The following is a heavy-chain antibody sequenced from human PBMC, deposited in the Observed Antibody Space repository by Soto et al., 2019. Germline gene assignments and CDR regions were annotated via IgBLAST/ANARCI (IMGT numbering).Heavy chain of an antibody. CDR3: ARRDGEQLVGGVFDY. CDR2: IWYDGSNK. D-gene: IGHD6-6*01. CDR1: GFTFSSYG. Sequence: GSLRLSCAASGFTFSSYGMHWVRQAPGKGLEWVAVIWYDGSNKYYADSVKGRFTISRDNSKNMLYLQMNSLRAEDTAVYYCARRDGEQLVGGVFDYWGQGTLGTVSS. J-gene: IGHJ4*02. V-gene: IGHV3-33*01.